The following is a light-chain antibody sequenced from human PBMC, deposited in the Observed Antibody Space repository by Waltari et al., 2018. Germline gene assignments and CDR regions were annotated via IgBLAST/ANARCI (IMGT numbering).Light chain of an antibody. V-gene: IGKV3-11*01. CDR2: DAS. CDR3: QQRSNWTPHT. CDR1: QSVGTY. Sequence: EIVLTQSPATLSLSPGETATLSCRASQSVGTYLAWYQQKPGQAPRLLIYDASNRATGIPARFRGSGSGTDFTLTISSLEAEDFAVYYCQQRSNWTPHTFGQGPRLEIK. J-gene: IGKJ2*01.